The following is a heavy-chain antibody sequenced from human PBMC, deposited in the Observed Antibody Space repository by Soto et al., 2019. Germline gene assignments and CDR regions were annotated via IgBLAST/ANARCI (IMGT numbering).Heavy chain of an antibody. CDR3: ARGSKDSYPGRRIFDF. CDR1: GFTFRSYE. D-gene: IGHD3-10*01. CDR2: ISPTGTST. J-gene: IGHJ4*02. V-gene: IGHV3-48*03. Sequence: GGSLRLSCAASGFTFRSYEMNWVRQAPGGGLELVAFISPTGTSTKDADSVKGRFTIFRDNDRNSVYLQMDSLRADDSAVYFCARGSKDSYPGRRIFDFWVRGTLVNVLL.